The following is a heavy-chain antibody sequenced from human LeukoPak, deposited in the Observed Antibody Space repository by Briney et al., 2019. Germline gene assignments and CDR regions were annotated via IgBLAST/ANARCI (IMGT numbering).Heavy chain of an antibody. V-gene: IGHV3-23*01. CDR3: AKGYCTSTSCYTSNGIDH. D-gene: IGHD2-2*02. CDR1: GFTFSSYA. J-gene: IGHJ4*02. Sequence: GGSLRLSCATSGFTFSSYAMSWVRQAPGKGLQWVSAIIGSGDYTYYADSVRGRFTISSDNSKNTLYLEMNSLRAEDTAVYYCAKGYCTSTSCYTSNGIDHWGQGTLVTVSS. CDR2: IIGSGDYT.